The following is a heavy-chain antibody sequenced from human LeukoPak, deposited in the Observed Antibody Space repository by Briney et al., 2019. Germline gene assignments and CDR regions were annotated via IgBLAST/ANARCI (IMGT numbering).Heavy chain of an antibody. D-gene: IGHD2-2*01. V-gene: IGHV3-21*04. CDR3: AKDSEYQLHKPYYYYGMDV. CDR2: ISSSSSYI. CDR1: GFTFSSYS. J-gene: IGHJ6*02. Sequence: PGGSLRLSCAASGFTFSSYSMNWVRQAPGKGLEWVSSISSSSSYIYYADSVKGRFTISRDNAKNSLYLQMNSLRAEDTAVYYCAKDSEYQLHKPYYYYGMDVWGQGTTVTVS.